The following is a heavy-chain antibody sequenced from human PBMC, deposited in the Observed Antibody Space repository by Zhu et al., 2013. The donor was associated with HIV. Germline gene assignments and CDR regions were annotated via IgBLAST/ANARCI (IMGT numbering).Heavy chain of an antibody. CDR1: GGSFSGYY. D-gene: IGHD6-19*01. Sequence: VQLQQWGAGLLKPSETLSLTCAVYGGSFSGYYWNWIRQTPGKGLEWIGQINHSGSTLYNPSLESRVTISVGTSKNEFSLNMNSVTGADTGVYYCARGRRSGWDPRGIFQHWGQGTQVTVSS. CDR3: ARGRRSGWDPRGIFQH. J-gene: IGHJ1*01. V-gene: IGHV4-34*01. CDR2: INHSGST.